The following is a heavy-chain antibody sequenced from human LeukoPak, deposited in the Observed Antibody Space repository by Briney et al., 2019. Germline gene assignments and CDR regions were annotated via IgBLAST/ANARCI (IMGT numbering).Heavy chain of an antibody. Sequence: SETLSLTCTVSGGSISSYYWSWIRQPPGKGLEWIGYIYTSGSTNYNPSLKSRVTISVDTSKNQFSLKLSSVTAADTAVYYCARLYQLHNWSLWFSPENWFDPWGQGTLVTVSS. V-gene: IGHV4-4*09. CDR2: IYTSGST. CDR3: ARLYQLHNWSLWFSPENWFDP. CDR1: GGSISSYY. D-gene: IGHD1-20*01. J-gene: IGHJ5*02.